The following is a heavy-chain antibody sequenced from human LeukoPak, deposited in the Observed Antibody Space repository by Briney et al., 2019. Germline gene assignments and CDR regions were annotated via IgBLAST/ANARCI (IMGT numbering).Heavy chain of an antibody. J-gene: IGHJ4*02. CDR2: INAGNGNT. D-gene: IGHD3-22*01. V-gene: IGHV1-3*01. Sequence: ASVKVSCKASGYTFTSYAMHWVRQAPGQRLEWMGWINAGNGNTKYSQKFQGRVTITRDTSASTAYMELSSLRSKDTAVYYCARVPEYYYDSSGYSDYWGQGTLVTVSS. CDR3: ARVPEYYYDSSGYSDY. CDR1: GYTFTSYA.